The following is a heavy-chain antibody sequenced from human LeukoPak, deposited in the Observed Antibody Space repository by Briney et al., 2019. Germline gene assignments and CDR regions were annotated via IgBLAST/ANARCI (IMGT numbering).Heavy chain of an antibody. Sequence: GASVKVSCKASGYIFTSYGISWVRQAPGQGLEWMGWMNPKSGNTGYAQKFQGRVTITRNTSISTAYMEVSSLRYEDTAVYYCARRAVDNSYYYYMDVWGKGTTVTVSS. J-gene: IGHJ6*03. V-gene: IGHV1-8*03. CDR3: ARRAVDNSYYYYMDV. CDR1: GYIFTSYG. CDR2: MNPKSGNT. D-gene: IGHD6-19*01.